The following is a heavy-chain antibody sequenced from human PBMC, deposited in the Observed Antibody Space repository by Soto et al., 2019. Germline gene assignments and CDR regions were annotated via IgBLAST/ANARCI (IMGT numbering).Heavy chain of an antibody. CDR3: ARDGQRITIFGVVIPEPNFDY. CDR2: ISSSSSTI. V-gene: IGHV3-48*01. Sequence: GGSLRLSCAASGFTFSSYAMSWVRQAPGKGLEWVSYISSSSSTIYYADSVKGRFTISRDNAKNSLYLQMNSLRAEDTAVCYCARDGQRITIFGVVIPEPNFDYWGQGTLVTVS. CDR1: GFTFSSYA. J-gene: IGHJ4*02. D-gene: IGHD3-3*01.